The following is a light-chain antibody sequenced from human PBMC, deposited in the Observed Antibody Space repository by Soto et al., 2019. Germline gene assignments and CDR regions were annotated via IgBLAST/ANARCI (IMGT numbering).Light chain of an antibody. CDR1: QSVNTN. CDR3: HQYHEWPKN. Sequence: EIVMTQSPVTLSVSPGERATVSCKTSQSVNTNLAWYQQKPGQVPRLLIYGPSTRAIGIPDRFSGSGSGTEFTLTITSLQSEDFAGYYCHQYHEWPKNFGQGTRLEIK. V-gene: IGKV3-15*01. CDR2: GPS. J-gene: IGKJ5*01.